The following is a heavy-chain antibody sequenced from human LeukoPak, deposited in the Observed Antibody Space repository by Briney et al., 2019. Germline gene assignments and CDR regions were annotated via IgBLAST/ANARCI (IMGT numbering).Heavy chain of an antibody. D-gene: IGHD6-13*01. V-gene: IGHV4-34*01. J-gene: IGHJ4*02. CDR2: INHSGST. CDR3: ASSPSIAAAGTNYFDY. CDR1: GGSFSGYY. Sequence: SETLSLTCAFYGGSFSGYYWSWIRQPPGKGLEWIGEINHSGSTNYNPSLKSRVTISVDTSKNQFSLKLSSVTAADTAVYYCASSPSIAAAGTNYFDYGGQGTLVTVSS.